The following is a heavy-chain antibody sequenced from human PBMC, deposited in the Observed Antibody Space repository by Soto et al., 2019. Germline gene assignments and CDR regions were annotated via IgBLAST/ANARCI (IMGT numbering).Heavy chain of an antibody. CDR1: GGSISSSSYY. D-gene: IGHD3-22*01. CDR2: IYYSGST. V-gene: IGHV4-39*07. CDR3: ARVNSSGYSYYFDY. J-gene: IGHJ4*02. Sequence: SETLSLTCTVSGGSISSSSYYWGWIRQPPGKGLEWIGSIYYSGSTYYNPSLKSRVTISVDTSKNQFSLKLSSVTAADTAVYYCARVNSSGYSYYFDYWGQGTLVTVSS.